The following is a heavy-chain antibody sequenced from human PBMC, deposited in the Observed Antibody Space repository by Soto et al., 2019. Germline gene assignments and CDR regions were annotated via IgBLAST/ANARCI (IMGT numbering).Heavy chain of an antibody. Sequence: PSETLSLTCAVYGGSFGAYSWTWIRQTPGKGLEWIGYIYYSGTTNYNPSLKSRVTILVDTSKNQFSLKLSSVTAADTAVYYCARTYNWFDPWGQGTLVTVSS. CDR3: ARTYNWFDP. V-gene: IGHV4-59*01. J-gene: IGHJ5*02. CDR2: IYYSGTT. CDR1: GGSFGAYS. D-gene: IGHD3-16*01.